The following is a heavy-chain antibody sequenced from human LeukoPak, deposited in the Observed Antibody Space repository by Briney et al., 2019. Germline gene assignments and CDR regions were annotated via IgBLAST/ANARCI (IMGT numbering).Heavy chain of an antibody. Sequence: SETLSLTCAVYGGSFSGYYWSWIRQPPGKGLEWIGEINHSGSTNYNPSLKSRVTISVDTSKNHFSLKLSSVTAADTAVYYCASLAVRAYDYWGQGTLVTVSS. CDR1: GGSFSGYY. CDR2: INHSGST. V-gene: IGHV4-34*01. J-gene: IGHJ4*02. D-gene: IGHD3-10*01. CDR3: ASLAVRAYDY.